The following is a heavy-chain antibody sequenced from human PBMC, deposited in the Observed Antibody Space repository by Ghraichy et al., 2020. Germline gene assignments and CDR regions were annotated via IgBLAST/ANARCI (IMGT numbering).Heavy chain of an antibody. V-gene: IGHV3-30-3*02. J-gene: IGHJ4*02. Sequence: GGSLRLSCAASGFTFGNYAMHWVRQAPGKGLEWVAVVSYDGDEEYYVDSVKGRFTISRDNSMNTLYLQMNSLRTDDTAVYYCAKKANPSMIFVGSYWGQGTLVTVSS. CDR2: VSYDGDEE. CDR1: GFTFGNYA. CDR3: AKKANPSMIFVGSY. D-gene: IGHD3-22*01.